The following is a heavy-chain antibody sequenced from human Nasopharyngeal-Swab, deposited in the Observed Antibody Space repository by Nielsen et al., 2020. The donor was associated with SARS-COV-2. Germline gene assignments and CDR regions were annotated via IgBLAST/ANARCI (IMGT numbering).Heavy chain of an antibody. CDR1: GFTFGSYA. V-gene: IGHV3-9*01. CDR2: ISWNSGSI. Sequence: GGSLRLSCAASGFTFGSYAMTWVRQAPGKGLEWVSGISWNSGSIGYADSVKGRFTISRDNAKNSLYLQMNSLRAEDTALYYCAKEALPSGYYYYYMDVWGKGTTVTVSS. CDR3: AKEALPSGYYYYYMDV. D-gene: IGHD1-26*01. J-gene: IGHJ6*03.